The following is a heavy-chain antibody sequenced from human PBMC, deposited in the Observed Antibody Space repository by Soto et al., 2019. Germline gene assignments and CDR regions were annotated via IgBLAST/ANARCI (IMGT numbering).Heavy chain of an antibody. D-gene: IGHD2-8*02. CDR2: MNPNSGTT. CDR1: GYTFTSYD. Sequence: QVQLVQSGAEVKKPGASVKVSCKASGYTFTSYDFNWVRQATGQGLEWLGWMNPNSGTTGYAQRFQGRVTLTRNTAISTAYMELSSLRSEHTAMYYCARVACTGGRCYYDYWGQGTLVTVSS. V-gene: IGHV1-8*01. J-gene: IGHJ4*02. CDR3: ARVACTGGRCYYDY.